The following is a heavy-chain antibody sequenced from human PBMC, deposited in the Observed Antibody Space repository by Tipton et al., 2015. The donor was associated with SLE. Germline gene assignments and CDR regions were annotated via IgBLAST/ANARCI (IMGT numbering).Heavy chain of an antibody. V-gene: IGHV3-48*03. CDR3: ARVVYNDY. Sequence: SLRLSCAASGFTFVSYEMNWVRQAPGKGLEWVSYISSSGNTLYYADSVKGRFTISRDNAKNSLYLQMNSLRVEDTAVYYCARVVYNDYWGQGTLVTVSS. J-gene: IGHJ4*02. CDR1: GFTFVSYE. CDR2: ISSSGNTL. D-gene: IGHD2-8*01.